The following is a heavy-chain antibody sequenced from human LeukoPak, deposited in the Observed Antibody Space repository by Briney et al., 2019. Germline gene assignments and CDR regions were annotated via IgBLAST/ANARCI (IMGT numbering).Heavy chain of an antibody. D-gene: IGHD6-19*01. V-gene: IGHV5-51*01. CDR2: IYPGDSDT. CDR1: GYRFTSYW. CDR3: ARLIAVAGTNWFDP. Sequence: GASLEISLKGSGYRFTSYWIGWVRPMPGKGLGWMGIIYPGDSDTRYSPSFQGQVTISADKSISTAYLQWSRLKASDTAMYYCARLIAVAGTNWFDPWGQGTLVPVSS. J-gene: IGHJ5*02.